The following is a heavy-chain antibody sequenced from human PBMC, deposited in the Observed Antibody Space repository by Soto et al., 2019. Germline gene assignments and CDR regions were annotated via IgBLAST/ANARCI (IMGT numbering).Heavy chain of an antibody. CDR2: IYYSGST. CDR1: GGSISSGGNY. Sequence: QVQLQESGPGLVKPSQTLSLTCTVSGGSISSGGNYWSWIRQQPGKGLEWIGYIYYSGSTNYNPSLKSRVTISVDTSKNQFSLKLSSVTAADTAVYYCARDQRVPAASDYYRSYYYYMDVWGKGTTVTVSS. D-gene: IGHD2-2*01. J-gene: IGHJ6*03. V-gene: IGHV4-31*03. CDR3: ARDQRVPAASDYYRSYYYYMDV.